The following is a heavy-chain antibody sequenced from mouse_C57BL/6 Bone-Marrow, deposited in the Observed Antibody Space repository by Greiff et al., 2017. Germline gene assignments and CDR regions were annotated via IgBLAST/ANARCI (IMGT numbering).Heavy chain of an antibody. J-gene: IGHJ2*01. CDR3: ARSRLRQGSYFDY. D-gene: IGHD2-2*01. V-gene: IGHV7-3*01. CDR2: IRNKANGYTT. Sequence: EVHLVASGGGLVQPGGSLSLSCAASGFTFTDYYMSWVRQPPGKALEWLGFIRNKANGYTTEYSASVKGRFTISRENSQSILYLQMNALGAEDSATYYCARSRLRQGSYFDYWGQGTTLTVSS. CDR1: GFTFTDYY.